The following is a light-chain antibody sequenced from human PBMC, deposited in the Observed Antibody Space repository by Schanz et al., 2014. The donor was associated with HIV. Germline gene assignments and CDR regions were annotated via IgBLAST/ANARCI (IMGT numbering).Light chain of an antibody. CDR1: SSDVGVYNY. V-gene: IGLV2-14*03. Sequence: QSALTQPASVSGSPGQSITISCTGTSSDVGVYNYVSWYQQHPGKAPKLMIYDVNNRPSGVSNRFSGSKSGNTASLTVSGLQAEDEADYYCGSFAGSNTRGLVFGTGTKLTVL. CDR2: DVN. CDR3: GSFAGSNTRGLV. J-gene: IGLJ1*01.